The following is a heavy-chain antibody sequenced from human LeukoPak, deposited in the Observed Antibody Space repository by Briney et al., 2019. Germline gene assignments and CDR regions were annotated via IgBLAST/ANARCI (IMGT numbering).Heavy chain of an antibody. CDR3: ARHEGYYALGDI. V-gene: IGHV5-51*01. J-gene: IGHJ3*02. Sequence: GESLKISCNGSGSRFTTYWIGWVRQMPGKGLEWMGIIYPGDSDTRYSPSFQGQVSMSADKSISTAYLQWSSLKASDTAMYYCARHEGYYALGDIWGQGTMVTVSS. D-gene: IGHD2-15*01. CDR1: GSRFTTYW. CDR2: IYPGDSDT.